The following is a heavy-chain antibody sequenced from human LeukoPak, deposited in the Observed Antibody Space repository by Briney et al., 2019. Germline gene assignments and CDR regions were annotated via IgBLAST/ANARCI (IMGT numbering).Heavy chain of an antibody. CDR3: ARDQEGFDY. CDR2: IYPRDGST. J-gene: IGHJ4*02. V-gene: IGHV1-46*01. Sequence: ASVKVPCKASGYTFTSNYIHWVRQAPGQGLEWMGMIYPRDGSTSYAQKFQGRVTVTRDTSTSTVHMELSGLRSEDTAVYYCARDQEGFDYWGQGTLVTVSS. CDR1: GYTFTSNY.